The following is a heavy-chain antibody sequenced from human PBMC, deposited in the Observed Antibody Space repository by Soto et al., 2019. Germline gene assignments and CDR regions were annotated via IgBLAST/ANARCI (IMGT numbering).Heavy chain of an antibody. CDR1: GDSINSDKYY. J-gene: IGHJ2*01. Sequence: SETLSLTCSVSGDSINSDKYYWGWIRQPPGKGLEWIGYIYYSGNTNYNPSLKSRVTISVDTSKNQFSLKLSSVTAADTAVYYCARDHTRDVPAAFWYFDLWGRGTLVTVSS. CDR2: IYYSGNT. D-gene: IGHD2-2*01. CDR3: ARDHTRDVPAAFWYFDL. V-gene: IGHV4-61*01.